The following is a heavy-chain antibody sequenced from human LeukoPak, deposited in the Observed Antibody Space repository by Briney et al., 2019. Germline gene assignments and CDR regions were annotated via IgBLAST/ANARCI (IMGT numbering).Heavy chain of an antibody. J-gene: IGHJ5*02. D-gene: IGHD3-22*01. Sequence: GGSLRLSCAASGFTVRSNYMSWVRQAPGKGLEWVSITYSGGGTYYADSVKGRFTISRDNSKNTVYLQMNSLRAEDAAVYYCARLAGFGVVVISWGQGTLVTVSS. V-gene: IGHV3-66*04. CDR1: GFTVRSNY. CDR2: TYSGGGT. CDR3: ARLAGFGVVVIS.